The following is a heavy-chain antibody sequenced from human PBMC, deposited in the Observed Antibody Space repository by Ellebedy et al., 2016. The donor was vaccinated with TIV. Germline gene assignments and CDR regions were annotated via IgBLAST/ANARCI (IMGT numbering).Heavy chain of an antibody. CDR2: IYYTGTT. Sequence: SETLSLTXTVSGGSVSGYYWSWIRQSPGKGLEWIANIYYTGTTKYNPSLKSRVSVSVDTSKNQFSLRLSSVTAADTAVYYCASLRGGSGYQGRWGQGALVTVSS. CDR3: ASLRGGSGYQGR. D-gene: IGHD3-9*01. J-gene: IGHJ4*02. CDR1: GGSVSGYY. V-gene: IGHV4-59*08.